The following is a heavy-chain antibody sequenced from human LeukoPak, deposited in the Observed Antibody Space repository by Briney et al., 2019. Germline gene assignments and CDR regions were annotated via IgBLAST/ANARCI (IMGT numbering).Heavy chain of an antibody. D-gene: IGHD4-23*01. CDR1: GYTFTSYD. J-gene: IGHJ3*02. Sequence: ASVKVSCKASGYTFTSYDINWVRQATGQGLEWMGWMNPNSGNTGYAQSLQGRLTISRDMSTNTAYMELSSLRSEDTAVYYCAAERYGGLTDCCNFEIWGQGTMVTVSS. V-gene: IGHV1-8*03. CDR2: MNPNSGNT. CDR3: AAERYGGLTDCCNFEI.